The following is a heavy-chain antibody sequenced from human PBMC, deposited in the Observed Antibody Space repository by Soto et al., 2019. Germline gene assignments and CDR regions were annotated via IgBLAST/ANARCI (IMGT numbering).Heavy chain of an antibody. CDR1: RSIFSKYY. CDR3: ARLPYSAYNRHFDY. D-gene: IGHD4-4*01. J-gene: IGHJ4*02. V-gene: IGHV3-11*06. CDR2: MNPTSGHI. Sequence: GGPLSLSCAASRSIFSKYYVFFIRKATGKGLECVSYMNPTSGHINYADSVKFRFTISRDNARNSLYLQMNSLTADDTAMYYCARLPYSAYNRHFDYWGQGTLVTVSS.